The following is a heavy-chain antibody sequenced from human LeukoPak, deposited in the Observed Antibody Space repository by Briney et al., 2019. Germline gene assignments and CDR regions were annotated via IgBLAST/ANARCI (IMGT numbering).Heavy chain of an antibody. D-gene: IGHD2-15*01. V-gene: IGHV1-46*01. CDR2: INPSGGST. J-gene: IGHJ5*02. CDR1: GYTFTNYF. CDR3: ARALGYCSGGSCYSRWFDP. Sequence: ASVKVSCKASGYTFTNYFIHWVRQAPGQGLEWMGIINPSGGSTSYAQKFQGRVTMTRDMSTSTVYMELSSLRSEDTAVYYCARALGYCSGGSCYSRWFDPWGQGTLVTVSS.